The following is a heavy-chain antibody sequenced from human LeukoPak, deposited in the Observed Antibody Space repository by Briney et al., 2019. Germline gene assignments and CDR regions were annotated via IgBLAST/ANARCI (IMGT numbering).Heavy chain of an antibody. CDR1: GFTFRIYT. CDR2: ISSTSIYI. Sequence: GGSLRLSCAASGFTFRIYTMNWVRQAPGKGLEWVSSISSTSIYIYYADSVKGRFTISRDNTKNTLYLQMNSLRAEDTAVYYCARDSARDEYVWGSYRHNDRFDYWGQGTLVTVSS. D-gene: IGHD3-16*02. CDR3: ARDSARDEYVWGSYRHNDRFDY. J-gene: IGHJ4*02. V-gene: IGHV3-21*01.